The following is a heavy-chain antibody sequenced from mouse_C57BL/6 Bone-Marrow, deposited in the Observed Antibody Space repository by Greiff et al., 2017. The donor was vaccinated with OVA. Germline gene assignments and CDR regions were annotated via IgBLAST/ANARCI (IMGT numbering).Heavy chain of an antibody. CDR3: VRQGKADTTSYWYFDV. J-gene: IGHJ1*03. V-gene: IGHV10-1*01. CDR1: GFSFNTYA. CDR2: IRSKSNNYAT. D-gene: IGHD5-5*01. Sequence: EVQLVESGGGLVQPKGSLKLSCAASGFSFNTYAMNWVRQAPGKGLEWVARIRSKSNNYATYYADSVKDRFTISRDDSESMLYLQMNNLKTEDTAMYYCVRQGKADTTSYWYFDVWGTGTTVTVSS.